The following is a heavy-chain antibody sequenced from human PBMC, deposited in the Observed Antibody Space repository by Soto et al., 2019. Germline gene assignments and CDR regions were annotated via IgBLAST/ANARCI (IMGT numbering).Heavy chain of an antibody. D-gene: IGHD3-9*01. Sequence: PSETLSLTCAVYGGSFSGYYWSWIRQPPGKGLEWIGEINHSGSTNYNPSLKSRVTISVDTSKNQFSLKLSSVTAADTAVYYCARRADRYFDWLLKVGDAFDIWGQGTMVT. CDR1: GGSFSGYY. CDR3: ARRADRYFDWLLKVGDAFDI. CDR2: INHSGST. V-gene: IGHV4-34*01. J-gene: IGHJ3*02.